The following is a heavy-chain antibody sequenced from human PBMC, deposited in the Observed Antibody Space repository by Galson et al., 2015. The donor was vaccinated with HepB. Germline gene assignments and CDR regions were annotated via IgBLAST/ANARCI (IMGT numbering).Heavy chain of an antibody. CDR1: GFTFSSYW. V-gene: IGHV3-7*03. D-gene: IGHD3-3*01. J-gene: IGHJ6*02. CDR3: ARDRAGYDFWSYYGMDV. Sequence: SLRLSCAASGFTFSSYWMSWVRQAPGKGLEWVANIKQDGSEKYYVDSVKGRFTISRDNAKNSLYLQMNSLRAEDTAVYYCARDRAGYDFWSYYGMDVWGQGTTVTVSS. CDR2: IKQDGSEK.